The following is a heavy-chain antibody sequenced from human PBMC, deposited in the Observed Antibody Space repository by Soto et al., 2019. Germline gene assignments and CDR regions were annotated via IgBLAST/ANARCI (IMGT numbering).Heavy chain of an antibody. Sequence: PGGSLRLSCAASGFTFSTSWMHWVRQAPGKGLVWVSRIKSDGSYTTYADSVKGRFTISRDNAKNTLYLQMNSLRAEDTAVYYCATPGSGYFVNWGQGTLVTVSP. CDR1: GFTFSTSW. J-gene: IGHJ4*02. V-gene: IGHV3-74*01. CDR2: IKSDGSYT. D-gene: IGHD3-22*01. CDR3: ATPGSGYFVN.